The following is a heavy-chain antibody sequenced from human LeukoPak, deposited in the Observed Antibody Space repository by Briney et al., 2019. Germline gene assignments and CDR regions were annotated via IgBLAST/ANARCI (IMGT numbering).Heavy chain of an antibody. CDR2: IYYSGST. J-gene: IGHJ4*02. V-gene: IGHV4-30-4*01. D-gene: IGHD6-13*01. CDR3: ARGRSSSWSIMEPKSDFDY. CDR1: GGSISSGDYY. Sequence: SQTLSLTCTVSGGSISSGDYYWSWIRQPPGKGLEWIGYIYYSGSTYYNPSLKGRVTISVDTSKNQFSLKLSSVTAADTAVYYCARGRSSSWSIMEPKSDFDYWGQGTLVTVSS.